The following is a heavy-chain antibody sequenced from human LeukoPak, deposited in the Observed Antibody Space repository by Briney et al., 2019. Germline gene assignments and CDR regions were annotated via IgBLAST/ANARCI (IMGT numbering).Heavy chain of an antibody. CDR3: ARVSCMVRGVMAGFDP. Sequence: ASVKVSCKASGYTFTSYAMHWVRQAPGQRLEWMGWINAGNGNTKYSQKFQGRVTITRDTSASTAYMELSSLRSEDTAVYYCARVSCMVRGVMAGFDPWGQGTLVTVSS. V-gene: IGHV1-3*01. D-gene: IGHD3-10*01. CDR1: GYTFTSYA. J-gene: IGHJ5*02. CDR2: INAGNGNT.